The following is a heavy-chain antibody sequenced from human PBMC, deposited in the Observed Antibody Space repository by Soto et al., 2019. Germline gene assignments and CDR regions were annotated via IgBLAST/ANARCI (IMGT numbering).Heavy chain of an antibody. J-gene: IGHJ4*02. CDR1: GFTISSYT. D-gene: IGHD3-22*01. V-gene: IGHV3-30*03. CDR3: ARGVNFFDSSGSDGDY. CDR2: ISFDGSDK. Sequence: GGSLRLSCAASGFTISSYTMTWVRQAPGKGLEWVAIISFDGSDKYYADSVKGRFTISRDNSKNALYLQMNSLRTEDTAVYYCARGVNFFDSSGSDGDYWGQGTLVTVSS.